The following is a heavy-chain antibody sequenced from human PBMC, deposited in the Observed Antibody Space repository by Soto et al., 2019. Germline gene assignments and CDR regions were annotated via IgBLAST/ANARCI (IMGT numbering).Heavy chain of an antibody. CDR1: GGSISSGGYY. Sequence: QVQLQESGPGLVKPSQTLSLTCTVSGGSISSGGYYWSWIRQHPGKGLEWIGYIYYSGSTYYNPSLKSRVTISVDTSKNQFSLKLSSVTAAATAVYNCASFYYGSGSYSLDPWGQGTLVTVSS. D-gene: IGHD3-10*01. J-gene: IGHJ5*02. CDR3: ASFYYGSGSYSLDP. CDR2: IYYSGST. V-gene: IGHV4-31*03.